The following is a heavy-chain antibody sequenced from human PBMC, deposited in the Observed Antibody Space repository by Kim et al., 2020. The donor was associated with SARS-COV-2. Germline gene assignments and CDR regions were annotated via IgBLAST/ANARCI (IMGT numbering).Heavy chain of an antibody. CDR1: GFTFSNYW. CDR2: IKGDRSES. D-gene: IGHD2-2*01. CDR3: ARIVVVKRVGVEGWVDGRDV. Sequence: GGSLRLSCAASGFTFSNYWMTWVRQAPGKGLEWVANIKGDRSESYYGDSVKGRFTISRDNAENTLYLQMNSLRAEDTALYYCARIVVVKRVGVEGWVDGRDVCGQASTVTVS. J-gene: IGHJ6*02. V-gene: IGHV3-7*01.